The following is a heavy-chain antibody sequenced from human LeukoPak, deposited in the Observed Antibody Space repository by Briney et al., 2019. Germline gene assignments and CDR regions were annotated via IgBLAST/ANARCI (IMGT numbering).Heavy chain of an antibody. D-gene: IGHD2-15*01. CDR3: ARTGQYCSGGTCYSGQFDF. CDR1: GFTFSDYY. J-gene: IGHJ4*02. CDR2: ISSSGSTI. V-gene: IGHV3-11*04. Sequence: GGSLRLSCAASGFTFSDYYMSWIRQAPGKGLEWVSYISSSGSTIYYADSVKGRFTISRDNAKNSLYLQMNSLRAEDTAAYYCARTGQYCSGGTCYSGQFDFWGQGTLVTVSS.